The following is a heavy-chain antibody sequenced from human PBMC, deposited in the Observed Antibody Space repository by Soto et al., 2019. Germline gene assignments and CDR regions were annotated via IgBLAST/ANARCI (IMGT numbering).Heavy chain of an antibody. D-gene: IGHD3-22*01. CDR1: GGPISSGDYY. CDR3: ARDYFDSSDYTTNWFDP. V-gene: IGHV4-30-4*01. J-gene: IGHJ5*02. Sequence: SETLSLTCTVSGGPISSGDYYWSWIRQPPGKGLEWIGNIYYSGSAYYNPSLKSRVTIFVDTSKNQFSLKLTSVTAADTALYYCARDYFDSSDYTTNWFDPWGQGTLVTVSS. CDR2: IYYSGSA.